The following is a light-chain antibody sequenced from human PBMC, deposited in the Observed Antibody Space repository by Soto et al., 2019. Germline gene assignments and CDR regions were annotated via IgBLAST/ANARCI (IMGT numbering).Light chain of an antibody. CDR1: QSASSSY. CDR3: QQYISSPPRYT. CDR2: GAS. J-gene: IGKJ2*01. V-gene: IGKV3-20*01. Sequence: ELVLTQSPGTLSLSPGERATLSCRASQSASSSYLAWYQQRPGQAPRLLIYGASTRATGIPDRFSGSASGADFTLTISRLEPEDFAMYYCQQYISSPPRYTFGQGTKLEIK.